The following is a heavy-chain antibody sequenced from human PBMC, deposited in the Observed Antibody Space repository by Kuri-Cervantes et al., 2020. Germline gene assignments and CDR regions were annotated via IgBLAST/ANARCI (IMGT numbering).Heavy chain of an antibody. CDR2: MGTSTTDP. CDR3: ARDPAGLPLGNLVTMIVIEDY. Sequence: GESLKISCAASGFTFSTYAMSWVRQAPGKGLEWVSGMGTSTTDPHYADSVKGRFTISRDNAKNSLYLQMNSLRAEDTAVYYCARDPAGLPLGNLVTMIVIEDYWGQGTLVTVSS. J-gene: IGHJ4*02. V-gene: IGHV3-21*01. CDR1: GFTFSTYA. D-gene: IGHD3-22*01.